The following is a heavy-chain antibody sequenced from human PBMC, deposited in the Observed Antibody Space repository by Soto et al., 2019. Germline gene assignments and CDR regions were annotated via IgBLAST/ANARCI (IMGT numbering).Heavy chain of an antibody. CDR1: GGTFSSYA. D-gene: IGHD4-17*01. CDR3: ARGEGVYAVTPTNGMDK. J-gene: IGHJ6*02. Sequence: QVQLVQSGAEVKKPGSSVKVSCKASGGTFSSYAISWVRQAPGQGLEWMGGIIPIFGTANYAQKFQGRVTITADESTSTAYMELSSLRSEDTAVYYCARGEGVYAVTPTNGMDKWGQGTTVTVSS. V-gene: IGHV1-69*01. CDR2: IIPIFGTA.